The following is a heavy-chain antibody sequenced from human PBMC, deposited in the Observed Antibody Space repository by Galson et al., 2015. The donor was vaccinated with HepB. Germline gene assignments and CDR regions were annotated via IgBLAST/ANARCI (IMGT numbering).Heavy chain of an antibody. D-gene: IGHD6-19*01. CDR2: IIPIFGTA. Sequence: SVKVSCKASGGTFSSYAIGWVRQAPGQGLEWMGGIIPIFGTANYAQKFQGRVTITADESTSTAYMELSSLRSEDTAVYYCARGIAVAGSSYYGMDVWGQGTTVTVPS. CDR3: ARGIAVAGSSYYGMDV. V-gene: IGHV1-69*13. J-gene: IGHJ6*02. CDR1: GGTFSSYA.